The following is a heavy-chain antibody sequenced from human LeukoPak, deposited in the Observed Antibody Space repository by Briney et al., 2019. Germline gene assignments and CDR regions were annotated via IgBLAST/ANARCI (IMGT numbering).Heavy chain of an antibody. J-gene: IGHJ2*01. CDR3: ARVVSYYGSSYRLLDL. CDR1: GFTVSSNY. V-gene: IGHV3-53*01. D-gene: IGHD3-10*01. Sequence: PGGSLRLSCAASGFTVSSNYMNWVRQAPGKGLEWVSVIYSGGSTYYADSVKGRFTISRDNSKNTLYLQMNSLRAEDTAVYYCARVVSYYGSSYRLLDLWGRGTLVTVSS. CDR2: IYSGGST.